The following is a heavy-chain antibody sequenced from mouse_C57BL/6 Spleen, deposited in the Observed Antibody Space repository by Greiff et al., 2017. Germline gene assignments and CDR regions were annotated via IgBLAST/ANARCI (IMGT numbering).Heavy chain of an antibody. D-gene: IGHD1-1*01. J-gene: IGHJ2*01. CDR1: GYTFTDYN. V-gene: IGHV1-18*01. CDR2: INPNNGGT. CDR3: ARRGITTVGFDY. Sequence: VQLKQSGPELVKPGASVKIPCKASGYTFTDYNMDWVKQSHGKSLEWIGDINPNNGGTIYNQKFKGKATLTVDKSSSTAYMELRSLTSEDTAVYYCARRGITTVGFDYWGQGTTLTVSS.